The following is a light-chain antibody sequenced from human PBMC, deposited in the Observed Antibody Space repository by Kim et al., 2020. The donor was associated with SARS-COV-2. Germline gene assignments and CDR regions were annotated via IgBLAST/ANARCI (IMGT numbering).Light chain of an antibody. Sequence: SVGDTVTITCRTSQTVNIYLNWYQQKPGKAPELLIYAASTLQSGVPSRFSGSGFGTDFTLTINSLQPEDFATYYSQESYITSALRFGGGTKVDIK. J-gene: IGKJ4*01. CDR3: QESYITSALR. CDR2: AAS. CDR1: QTVNIY. V-gene: IGKV1-39*01.